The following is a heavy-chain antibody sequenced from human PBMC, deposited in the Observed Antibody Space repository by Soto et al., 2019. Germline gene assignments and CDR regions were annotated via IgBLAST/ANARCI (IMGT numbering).Heavy chain of an antibody. CDR3: ARGRRSFTIFGVVPYYFAH. V-gene: IGHV4-34*01. D-gene: IGHD3-3*01. CDR2: INHSGGI. CDR1: GGSFSGYS. Sequence: QVQLQQWGAGLLRPSETLSLTCAVSGGSFSGYSWSWIRQSPGRGLECIGEINHSGGINYNPSLKSRVTISVDTSKNQFSLKLTSVTAADTAVYYCARGRRSFTIFGVVPYYFAHWGQGTLVSVSS. J-gene: IGHJ4*02.